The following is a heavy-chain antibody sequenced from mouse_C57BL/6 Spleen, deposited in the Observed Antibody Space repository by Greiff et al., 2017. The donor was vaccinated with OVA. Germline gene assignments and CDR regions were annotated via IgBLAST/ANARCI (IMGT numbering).Heavy chain of an antibody. CDR2: INYDGSST. D-gene: IGHD4-1*01. V-gene: IGHV5-16*01. CDR1: GFTFSDYY. J-gene: IGHJ2*01. CDR3: ARESSLLGRGFDY. Sequence: EVMLVESEGGLVQPGSSMKLSCTASGFTFSDYYMAWVRQVPEKGLEWVANINYDGSSTYYLDSLKSRFIISRDNAKNILYLQMSSLKSEDTATYYCARESSLLGRGFDYWGQGTTLTVSS.